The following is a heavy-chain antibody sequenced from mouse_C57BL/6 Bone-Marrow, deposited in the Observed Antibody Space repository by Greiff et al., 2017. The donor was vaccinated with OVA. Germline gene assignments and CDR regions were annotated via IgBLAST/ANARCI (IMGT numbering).Heavy chain of an antibody. CDR3: ARWGLRRGYAMDY. V-gene: IGHV1-64*01. CDR2: IHPNSGST. J-gene: IGHJ4*01. CDR1: GYTFTSYW. D-gene: IGHD2-4*01. Sequence: QVQLKQPGAELVKPGASVTLSCKASGYTFTSYWMHWVKQRPGQGLEWIGMIHPNSGSTNYNEKFKSKATLTVDKSSSTAYMQLSSLTSEDSAVYYCARWGLRRGYAMDYWGQGTSVTVSS.